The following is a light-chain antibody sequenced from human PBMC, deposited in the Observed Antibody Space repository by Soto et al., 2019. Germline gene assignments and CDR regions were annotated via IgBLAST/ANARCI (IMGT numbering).Light chain of an antibody. CDR1: QSVSSRY. J-gene: IGKJ4*01. CDR2: GAS. V-gene: IGKV3-20*01. CDR3: QHYGTSPLT. Sequence: EIMLTQSPGTLSLSPGERATLSCRVSQSVSSRYLTWYQQKPGQAPSLLIYGASSRATGIPDRFSGSGSGTDFTLTISRLEPEYFAVYYCQHYGTSPLTFGGGTKVEIK.